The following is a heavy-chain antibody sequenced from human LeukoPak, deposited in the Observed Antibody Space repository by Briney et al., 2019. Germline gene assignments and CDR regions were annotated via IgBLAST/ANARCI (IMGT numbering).Heavy chain of an antibody. V-gene: IGHV3-48*01. D-gene: IGHD1-26*01. J-gene: IGHJ4*02. CDR3: AKDHRAVGHFDY. CDR2: ISGSSSTI. CDR1: GFSFSSNS. Sequence: GGSLRLSCAASGFSFSSNSMNWVRQAPGKGLEWVSYISGSSSTIYYADSVKGRFTISRDNSKNTLYLQMNSLRAEDTAVYYCAKDHRAVGHFDYWGQGTLVTVSS.